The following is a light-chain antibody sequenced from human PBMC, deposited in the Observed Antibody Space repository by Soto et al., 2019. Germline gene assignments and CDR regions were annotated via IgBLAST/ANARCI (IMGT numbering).Light chain of an antibody. CDR2: GSS. V-gene: IGKV1-5*01. CDR3: QHYNSYSEA. J-gene: IGKJ1*01. Sequence: PMTQSPTSVSPSVSDCVAISRLASQGVSDWVAWYQQKPGEAPKLLIYGSSSLLSGVPSRFSGSGSGTEFTLIISSLQPDDFATYYCQHYNSYSEAFGQGTKVDI. CDR1: QGVSDW.